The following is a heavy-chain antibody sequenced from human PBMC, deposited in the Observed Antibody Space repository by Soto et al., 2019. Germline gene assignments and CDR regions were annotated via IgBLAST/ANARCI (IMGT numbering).Heavy chain of an antibody. Sequence: QVQLEQSGAEVKKPGSSVKVSCKASGGTFSSYAISWVRQAPGQGLEWMGGIIPIFGTANYAQKFQGRVTITADESTSTAYMELSSLRSEDTAVYYCARVPTYYYGSGSYYNPYFDYWGQGTLVTVSS. CDR3: ARVPTYYYGSGSYYNPYFDY. V-gene: IGHV1-69*01. D-gene: IGHD3-10*01. CDR2: IIPIFGTA. J-gene: IGHJ4*02. CDR1: GGTFSSYA.